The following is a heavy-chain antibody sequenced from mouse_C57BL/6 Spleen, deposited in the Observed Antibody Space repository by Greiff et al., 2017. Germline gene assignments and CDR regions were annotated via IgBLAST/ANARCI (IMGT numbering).Heavy chain of an antibody. CDR3: AREGFRDGSSYDY. CDR2: ISYDGSN. J-gene: IGHJ2*01. D-gene: IGHD1-1*01. CDR1: GYSITSGYY. V-gene: IGHV3-6*01. Sequence: EVQLQQSGPGLVKPSQSLSLTCSVTGYSITSGYYWNWIRQFPGNKLEWMGYISYDGSNNYNPSLKNRISITRDTSKNQFFLKLNSVTTEDTATYYCAREGFRDGSSYDYWGQGTTLTVSS.